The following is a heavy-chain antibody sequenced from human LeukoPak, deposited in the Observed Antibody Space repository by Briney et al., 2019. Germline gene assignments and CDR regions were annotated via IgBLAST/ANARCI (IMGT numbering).Heavy chain of an antibody. Sequence: GGSLRLSCAASGLTFSSAWMHWVRHTPGKGLVGVSRFQSDGTTTYADSVRGRFTISRDNAKNTLYLQMNNLRAEDTAVYYCARDGSYKFDYWGQGTLVTVSS. CDR1: GLTFSSAW. CDR3: ARDGSYKFDY. J-gene: IGHJ4*02. V-gene: IGHV3-74*01. D-gene: IGHD1-26*01. CDR2: FQSDGTT.